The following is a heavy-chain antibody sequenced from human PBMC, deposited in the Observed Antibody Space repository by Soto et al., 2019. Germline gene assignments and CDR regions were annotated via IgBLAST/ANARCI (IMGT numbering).Heavy chain of an antibody. J-gene: IGHJ4*02. V-gene: IGHV1-18*01. D-gene: IGHD3-22*01. CDR2: ISPYNGNT. CDR1: GYTFTSHD. Sequence: QVQLVQSGAEVKKPGASVKVSCKASGYTFTSHDISWVRQAPGQGLEWMGWISPYNGNTNYAQRLQGSVTMTAVTSTSTDYMELRSLRSDDTAVYYCVRDTRFYFASSGQHYWGQVTLVTVSS. CDR3: VRDTRFYFASSGQHY.